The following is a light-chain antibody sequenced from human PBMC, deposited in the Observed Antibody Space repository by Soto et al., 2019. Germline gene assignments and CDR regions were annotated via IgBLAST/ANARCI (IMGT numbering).Light chain of an antibody. V-gene: IGLV2-14*01. CDR2: EVS. CDR1: NSDVGDYND. J-gene: IGLJ1*01. CDR3: SSYTNSNTRV. Sequence: QSVLTQPASVSGSPGQSITISCTGTNSDVGDYNDVSWYQQHPGKAPKLIIYEVSNRPSGISDRFSASKSGNTASLTISGLQAEEEADYYCSSYTNSNTRVFGTGTKVTVL.